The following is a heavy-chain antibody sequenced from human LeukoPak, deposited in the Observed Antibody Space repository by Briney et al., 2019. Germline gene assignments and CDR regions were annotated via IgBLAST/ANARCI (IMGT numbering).Heavy chain of an antibody. CDR3: ARVGPGYCSGGSCYSSLLDAFDI. J-gene: IGHJ3*02. V-gene: IGHV4-38-2*02. CDR2: IYHSGST. Sequence: SETLSLTCTVSGYSISSGYYWGWIRQPPGKGLEWIGSIYHSGSTYYNPSLKSRVTISVDTSKNQFSLKLSSVTAADTAVYYCARVGPGYCSGGSCYSSLLDAFDIWGQGTMVTVSS. CDR1: GYSISSGYY. D-gene: IGHD2-15*01.